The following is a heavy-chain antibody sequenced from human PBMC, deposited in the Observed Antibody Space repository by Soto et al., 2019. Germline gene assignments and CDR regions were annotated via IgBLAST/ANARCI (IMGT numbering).Heavy chain of an antibody. J-gene: IGHJ4*02. CDR1: GGSISSYY. D-gene: IGHD6-19*01. CDR2: IYTSGST. V-gene: IGHV4-4*07. CDR3: ARGVAVAGNYFDY. Sequence: QVQLQESGPGLVKPSETLSLTCTVSGGSISSYYWSWIRQPAGKGLEWIGRIYTSGSTHYTPSLKSRDTVSVDTSKNQCSLKLSSVTAADTAVYYCARGVAVAGNYFDYWGQGTLVTVSS.